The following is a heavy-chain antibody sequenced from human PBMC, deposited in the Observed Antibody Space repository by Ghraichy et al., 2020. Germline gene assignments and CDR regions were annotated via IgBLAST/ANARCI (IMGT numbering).Heavy chain of an antibody. CDR1: GFTFSSYA. Sequence: GESLNISCAASGFTFSSYAMSWVRQAPGKGLEWVSAISGSGGSTYYADSVKGRFTISRDNSKNTLYLQMNSLRAEDTAVYYCANYDSSGYYNFDYWGQGTLVTVSS. J-gene: IGHJ4*02. D-gene: IGHD3-22*01. V-gene: IGHV3-23*01. CDR3: ANYDSSGYYNFDY. CDR2: ISGSGGST.